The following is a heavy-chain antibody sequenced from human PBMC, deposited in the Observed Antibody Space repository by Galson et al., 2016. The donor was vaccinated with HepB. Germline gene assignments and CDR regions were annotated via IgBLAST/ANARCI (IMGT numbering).Heavy chain of an antibody. CDR3: ANPRYYCGAGNYGMDG. D-gene: IGHD3-10*01. CDR1: GFLFSDYG. Sequence: SLRLSCAASGFLFSDYGMHWVRQAPGKGLEWVAVIAYDGTNDLYADSVRRRFTISRANSQNTLYLQMTSLSREKTAVYYCANPRYYCGAGNYGMDGWGQGTTVTVSS. CDR2: IAYDGTND. J-gene: IGHJ6*02. V-gene: IGHV3-30*18.